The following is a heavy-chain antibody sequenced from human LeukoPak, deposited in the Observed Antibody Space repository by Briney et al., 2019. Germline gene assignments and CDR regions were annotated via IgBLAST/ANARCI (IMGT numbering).Heavy chain of an antibody. CDR3: ARDQGHYDSSGYYDQYYFDY. CDR2: INTNTGNP. J-gene: IGHJ4*02. CDR1: GYTFTNYH. V-gene: IGHV7-4-1*02. D-gene: IGHD3-22*01. Sequence: ASVKVSCKASGYTFTNYHISWVRQAPGQGLEWMGWINTNTGNPTYAQGFTGRFVFSLDTSVSTAYLQISSLKAEDTAVYYCARDQGHYDSSGYYDQYYFDYWGQGTLVTVSS.